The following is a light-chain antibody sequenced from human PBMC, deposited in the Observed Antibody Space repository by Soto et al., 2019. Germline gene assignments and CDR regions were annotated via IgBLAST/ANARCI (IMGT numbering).Light chain of an antibody. CDR1: QRISTY. V-gene: IGKV1-39*01. CDR3: QQSFSTPCT. J-gene: IGKJ2*01. Sequence: DIQMAPSPSSLSASVGDRVTITCRSSQRISTYLNRYQQKSGKAPKLLIFAASILQSGVPSRFSGSGSGTDFTLPISSLQPEDFATYYCQQSFSTPCTFGQGTKLEIE. CDR2: AAS.